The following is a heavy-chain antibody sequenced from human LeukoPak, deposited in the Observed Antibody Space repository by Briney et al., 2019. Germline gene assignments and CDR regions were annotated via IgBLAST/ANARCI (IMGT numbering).Heavy chain of an antibody. Sequence: GGSLRLSCAASGFTFSSYAMSWVRQAPGKGLEWVSYISSSSSTIYYADSVKGRFIISRDNAKNSLYLQLNSLRAEDTAVYYCARVSYGMDVWGQGTTVTVSS. J-gene: IGHJ6*02. V-gene: IGHV3-48*04. CDR1: GFTFSSYA. CDR3: ARVSYGMDV. CDR2: ISSSSSTI.